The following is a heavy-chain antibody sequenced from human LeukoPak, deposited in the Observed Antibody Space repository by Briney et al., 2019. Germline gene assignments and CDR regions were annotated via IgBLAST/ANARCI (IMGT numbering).Heavy chain of an antibody. D-gene: IGHD6-19*01. CDR1: GGSISYSSYY. CDR2: IHYSGST. V-gene: IGHV4-39*07. J-gene: IGHJ4*02. Sequence: SETLSLTCTVSGGSISYSSYYWGWIRQPPGKGLEWIGSIHYSGSTYYNPSLKSRVTISVDKSKNQFSLKLSSVTAADTAVYYCARGARYSSGWSGESNFDYWGQGTLVTVSS. CDR3: ARGARYSSGWSGESNFDY.